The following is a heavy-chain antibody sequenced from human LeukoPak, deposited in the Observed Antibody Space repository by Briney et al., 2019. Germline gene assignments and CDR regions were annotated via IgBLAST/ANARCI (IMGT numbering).Heavy chain of an antibody. V-gene: IGHV4-59*01. Sequence: PSETLSLTCTVSGGSISSYYWSWIRQPPGKGLEWIGYIYYSGSTNYNPSLKSRVTISVDTSKNQFSLKLSSVTAADTAVYYCARVEGRFGELLSSHLDYWGQGTLVTVSS. CDR3: ARVEGRFGELLSSHLDY. CDR1: GGSISSYY. J-gene: IGHJ4*02. CDR2: IYYSGST. D-gene: IGHD3-10*01.